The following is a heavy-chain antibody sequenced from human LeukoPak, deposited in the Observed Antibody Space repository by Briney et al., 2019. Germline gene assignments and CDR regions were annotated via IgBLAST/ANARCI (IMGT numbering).Heavy chain of an antibody. Sequence: GGSLRLSCTASGSSFSGYALHWVRQAPGKGLEWVTLISYDGINKNYADSVKGRFTISRDNSKNTLYLQMNSLRDEDTAVYYCARDRVPYENSHYYWAFDYWGQGTLVTVSS. J-gene: IGHJ4*02. CDR3: ARDRVPYENSHYYWAFDY. CDR2: ISYDGINK. CDR1: GSSFSGYA. V-gene: IGHV3-30-3*01. D-gene: IGHD3-22*01.